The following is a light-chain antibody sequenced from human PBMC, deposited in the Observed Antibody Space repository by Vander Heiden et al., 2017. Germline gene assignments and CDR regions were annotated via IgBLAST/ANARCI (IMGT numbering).Light chain of an antibody. V-gene: IGKV1-5*03. J-gene: IGKJ2*01. CDR2: KAS. Sequence: DIQMTQSPSTLSASVGDRVTITCRASQSISSWLAWYQQKPGKAPKLLMYKASSLESGVPSRFSGSGFGTEFTLTISSLQPDDFATYYYQQYNSYSRYTFGQGTKLEIK. CDR1: QSISSW. CDR3: QQYNSYSRYT.